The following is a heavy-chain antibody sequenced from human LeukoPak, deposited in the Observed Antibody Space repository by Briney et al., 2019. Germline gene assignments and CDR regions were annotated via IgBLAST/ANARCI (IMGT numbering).Heavy chain of an antibody. D-gene: IGHD7-27*01. CDR3: VRGPPNWGFDY. V-gene: IGHV1-3*04. J-gene: IGHJ4*02. CDR2: INTGNGNT. Sequence: ASVKVSCKASGYTFTSNAMHWVRQAPGQRPEWMGWINTGNGNTKYSQKFQGRVTISRDTSTSTAYMELSSLRSEDTAVYYCVRGPPNWGFDYWGQGTLVTVSS. CDR1: GYTFTSNA.